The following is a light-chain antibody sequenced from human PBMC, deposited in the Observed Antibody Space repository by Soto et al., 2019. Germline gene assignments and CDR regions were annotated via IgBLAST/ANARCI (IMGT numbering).Light chain of an antibody. CDR1: TGAVTTSNY. J-gene: IGLJ2*01. Sequence: QAVVTQEPSVTVSPGGAVTLTCSSNTGAVTTSNYPNWIQHKHGQPPRTLTYSTSNTLPWTPARFSGSVVGGKAVLRVSAVRPEVESDDYWLLYYGGVQVFGGGTKVTVL. V-gene: IGLV7-43*01. CDR2: STS. CDR3: LLYYGGVQV.